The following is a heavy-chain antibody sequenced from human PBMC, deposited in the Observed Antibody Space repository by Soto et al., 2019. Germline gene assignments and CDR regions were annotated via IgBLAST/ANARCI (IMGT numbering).Heavy chain of an antibody. CDR3: ARANTIFGVVDPYYYYGMDV. CDR2: INAGNGNT. CDR1: GYTFTSYA. D-gene: IGHD3-3*01. J-gene: IGHJ6*02. V-gene: IGHV1-3*01. Sequence: ASVKVSCKASGYTFTSYAMHWVRQAPGQRLEWMGWINAGNGNTKYSQKFQGRVTITRDTSASTAYMELSSLRSEDTAVYYCARANTIFGVVDPYYYYGMDVWGQGTKVTVSS.